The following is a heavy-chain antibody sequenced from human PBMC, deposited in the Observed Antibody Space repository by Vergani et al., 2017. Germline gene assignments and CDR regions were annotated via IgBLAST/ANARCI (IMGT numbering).Heavy chain of an antibody. J-gene: IGHJ4*02. Sequence: QVQLVQSGAEVKKPGSSVKVSCKASGGTFSSYAISWVRQAPGQGLEWMGGIIPMFGTANYAQKFQGRVTITADEFTSTAYMELSSLRSEDTAVYYCARDSEGCSSTSCYQYFDYWGQGTLVTVSS. CDR1: GGTFSSYA. CDR2: IIPMFGTA. CDR3: ARDSEGCSSTSCYQYFDY. D-gene: IGHD2-2*01. V-gene: IGHV1-69*12.